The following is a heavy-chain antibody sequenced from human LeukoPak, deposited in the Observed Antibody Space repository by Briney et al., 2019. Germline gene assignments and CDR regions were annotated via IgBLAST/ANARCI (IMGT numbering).Heavy chain of an antibody. Sequence: GGSLRLSCAASGFTFDDYAMHWVRQAPGKGLEWVSLISWDGGSTYYADSVKGRFTISRDNSKNSLYLQMNSLRAEDTALYYCAKALGDSGSYYSDYWGQGTLVTVSS. D-gene: IGHD1-26*01. CDR1: GFTFDDYA. CDR2: ISWDGGST. J-gene: IGHJ4*02. V-gene: IGHV3-43D*03. CDR3: AKALGDSGSYYSDY.